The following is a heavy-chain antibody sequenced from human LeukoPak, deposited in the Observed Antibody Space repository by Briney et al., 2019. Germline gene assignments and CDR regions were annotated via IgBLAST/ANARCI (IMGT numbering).Heavy chain of an antibody. Sequence: SETLSLTCAVYDGSFSGYYWSWIRQPPGKGLEWIGEINHSGNTNYNPSLKSRVTISLDTSKNQFSLKLSSVTAADTAVYYCARSGYSSNYLTWNYYYYMDVWGKGTTVTISS. J-gene: IGHJ6*03. V-gene: IGHV4-34*01. CDR1: DGSFSGYY. CDR2: INHSGNT. CDR3: ARSGYSSNYLTWNYYYYMDV. D-gene: IGHD6-13*01.